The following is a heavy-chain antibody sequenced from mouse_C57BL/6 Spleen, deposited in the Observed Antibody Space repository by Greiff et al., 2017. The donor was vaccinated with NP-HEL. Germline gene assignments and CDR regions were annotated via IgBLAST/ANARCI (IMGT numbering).Heavy chain of an antibody. CDR3: VRQGEYYGSSQYYIDY. D-gene: IGHD1-1*01. CDR1: GFTFSSYG. CDR2: ISSGGSYT. V-gene: IGHV5-6*01. J-gene: IGHJ2*01. Sequence: VQLQQSGGDLVKPGGSLKLSCAASGFTFSSYGMSWVRQTPDKRLEWVATISSGGSYTYYPDSVKGRFTISRDNAKNTLYLQMSSLKSEDTAMYYVVRQGEYYGSSQYYIDYWGQGTTLTVSS.